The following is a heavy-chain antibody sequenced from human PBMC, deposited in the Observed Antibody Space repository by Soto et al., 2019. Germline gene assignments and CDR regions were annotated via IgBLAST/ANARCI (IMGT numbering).Heavy chain of an antibody. CDR3: ATALRPSLNFCYYMDV. D-gene: IGHD2-2*01. J-gene: IGHJ6*03. Sequence: EVQLLESGGGLVQPGGSLRLSCVVSGFTFGSYAMSWVRQAPEKGPAWVAILGGNGVTTYYADSVKGRFTISGDKSKSTLFLQMNSLRADDKGVYYCATALRPSLNFCYYMDVWGRGTSVIVSS. CDR1: GFTFGSYA. V-gene: IGHV3-23*01. CDR2: LGGNGVTT.